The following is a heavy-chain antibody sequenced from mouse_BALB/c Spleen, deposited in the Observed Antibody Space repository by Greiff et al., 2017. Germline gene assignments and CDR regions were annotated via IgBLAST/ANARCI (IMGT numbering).Heavy chain of an antibody. CDR3: ARGYYYGSSSFAY. D-gene: IGHD1-1*01. V-gene: IGHV5-4*02. Sequence: EVKVVESGGGLVKPGGSLKLSCAASGFTFSDYYMYWVRQTPEKRLEWVATISDGGSYTYYPDSVKGRFTISRDNAKNNLYLQMSSLKSEDTAMYYCARGYYYGSSSFAYWGQGTLVTVSA. CDR2: ISDGGSYT. CDR1: GFTFSDYY. J-gene: IGHJ3*01.